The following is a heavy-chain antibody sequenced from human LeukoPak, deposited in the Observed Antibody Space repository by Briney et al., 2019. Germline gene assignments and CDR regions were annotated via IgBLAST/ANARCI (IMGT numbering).Heavy chain of an antibody. D-gene: IGHD6-13*01. CDR3: ARGVIAALNWFDP. V-gene: IGHV1-46*01. Sequence: VASATVSCTASGYTFTSYYMHWVRQAPGQGLEWMGIINPSGGSTSYAQKFQGRVTMTRDTSTSTVYMELSSLRSEDTAVYYCARGVIAALNWFDPWGQGTLVTVSS. J-gene: IGHJ5*02. CDR2: INPSGGST. CDR1: GYTFTSYY.